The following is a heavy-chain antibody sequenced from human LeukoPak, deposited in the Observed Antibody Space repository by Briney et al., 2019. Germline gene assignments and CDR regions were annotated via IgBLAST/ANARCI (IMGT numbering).Heavy chain of an antibody. CDR1: GDSISSGRYY. CDR3: ARGVVTDDYYMDV. J-gene: IGHJ6*03. Sequence: PSQTLSLTCTVSGDSISSGRYYWTWIRQPAGKGLEWIGRLYTNDNTNYNPSLESRVSISVDTSKSQFYLQLTSVTAADTAVYFCARGVVTDDYYMDVWGKGTTVIVSS. V-gene: IGHV4-61*02. CDR2: LYTNDNT. D-gene: IGHD2-21*02.